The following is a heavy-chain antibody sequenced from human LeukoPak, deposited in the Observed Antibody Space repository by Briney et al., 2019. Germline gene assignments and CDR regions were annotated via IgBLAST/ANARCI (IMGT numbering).Heavy chain of an antibody. CDR3: VKASGYRYGSYYFDY. V-gene: IGHV3-64D*09. CDR1: GFTFSGYA. J-gene: IGHJ4*02. Sequence: GGSLRLSCSGSGFTFSGYAMQWVRQAPGRGLEYVSDINNDGGSTNYADSLKGRFTISRDNSKNTLFLQMSSLRAEDTAIYYCVKASGYRYGSYYFDYWGQGALVTVSS. CDR2: INNDGGST. D-gene: IGHD5-18*01.